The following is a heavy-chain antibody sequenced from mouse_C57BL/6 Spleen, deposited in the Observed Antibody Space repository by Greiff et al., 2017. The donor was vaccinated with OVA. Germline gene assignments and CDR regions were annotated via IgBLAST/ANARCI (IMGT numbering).Heavy chain of an antibody. J-gene: IGHJ2*01. CDR1: GYTFTDYY. CDR2: IYPGSGNT. Sequence: QVQLQQSGAELVRPGASVKLSCKASGYTFTDYYINWVKQRPGQGLEWIARIYPGSGNTYYNEKFKGKATLTAEKSSSTAYMQLSSLTSEDSAVYFCARGGWDGNFDYWGQGTTLTVSS. V-gene: IGHV1-76*01. CDR3: ARGGWDGNFDY. D-gene: IGHD4-1*01.